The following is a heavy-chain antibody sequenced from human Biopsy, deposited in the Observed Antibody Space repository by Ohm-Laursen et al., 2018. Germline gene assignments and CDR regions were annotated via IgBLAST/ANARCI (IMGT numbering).Heavy chain of an antibody. CDR3: ARQEFATSPLDY. J-gene: IGHJ4*02. V-gene: IGHV4-39*01. Sequence: TLSLTCTVTGGSISRSSYYWDWIRQPPGKGLEWIGSIYYSGSTYYNPSLKSRVTISTDRSKNQFSQKLTSVTAADTAMYYCARQEFATSPLDYWGQGSLVTVSS. D-gene: IGHD3-10*01. CDR2: IYYSGST. CDR1: GGSISRSSYY.